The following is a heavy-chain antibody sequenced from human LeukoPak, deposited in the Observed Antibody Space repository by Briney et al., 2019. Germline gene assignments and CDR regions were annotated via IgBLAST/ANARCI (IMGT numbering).Heavy chain of an antibody. CDR1: SYSISSGYY. D-gene: IGHD6-13*01. J-gene: IGHJ5*02. V-gene: IGHV4-38-2*02. CDR3: ARAYSSSWYWNWFDP. Sequence: PSETLSLTCTVSSYSISSGYYWGWIRQAPGKGLEWIGNIYHSGNTYYNPSLKSRVTVSMDTSKNQFSLKVNSVTAADTAFYYCARAYSSSWYWNWFDPWGQGTLVTVSS. CDR2: IYHSGNT.